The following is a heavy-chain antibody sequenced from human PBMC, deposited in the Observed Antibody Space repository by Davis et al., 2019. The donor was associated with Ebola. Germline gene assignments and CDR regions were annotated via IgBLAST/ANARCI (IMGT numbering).Heavy chain of an antibody. D-gene: IGHD1-1*01. CDR2: IKSDGSSA. CDR1: GFTFSGHW. J-gene: IGHJ4*02. CDR3: TRHINWAFDY. V-gene: IGHV3-74*01. Sequence: GESLKISCAASGFTFSGHWMHWVRQAPGKGLVWVSQIKSDGSSATYADSVKGRFTISRDNAKNSLYLQMDSLRAEDTAVYYCTRHINWAFDYWGQGTLVTVSS.